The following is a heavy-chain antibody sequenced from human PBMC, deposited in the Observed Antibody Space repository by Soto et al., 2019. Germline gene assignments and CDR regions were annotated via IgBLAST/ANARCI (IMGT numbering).Heavy chain of an antibody. CDR3: ARDLAVMTAAGY. D-gene: IGHD2-21*02. J-gene: IGHJ4*02. CDR2: ISAYNGNT. Sequence: QVQLVQSGAEVKKPGASVKVSCKASGYTFTSYGISWVRQAPGQGLEWMGWISAYNGNTNYAQKLQGRVTMTTDTSTSTAYISLRRLRYDVTAVYFCARDLAVMTAAGYWGQGTLVTVSS. CDR1: GYTFTSYG. V-gene: IGHV1-18*01.